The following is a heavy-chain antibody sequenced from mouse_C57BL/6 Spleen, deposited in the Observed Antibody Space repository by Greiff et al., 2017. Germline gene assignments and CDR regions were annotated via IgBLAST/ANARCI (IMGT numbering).Heavy chain of an antibody. Sequence: QVQLKQPGAELVMPGASVKVSCKASGYTFTSYWMHWVKQRPGQGLEWIGRIHPSDSDTNYNQKFKGKATLTVDKSSSTAYMQLSSRTSEDSAVYYSARGYYGSSSGYFDVWGPGTPFTVSS. CDR2: IHPSDSDT. CDR1: GYTFTSYW. D-gene: IGHD1-1*01. V-gene: IGHV1-74*01. J-gene: IGHJ1*01. CDR3: ARGYYGSSSGYFDV.